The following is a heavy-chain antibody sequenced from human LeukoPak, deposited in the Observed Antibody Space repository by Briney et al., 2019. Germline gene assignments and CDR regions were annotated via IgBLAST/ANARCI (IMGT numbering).Heavy chain of an antibody. D-gene: IGHD3-10*01. V-gene: IGHV2-5*02. CDR3: ALGSGRTFDY. CDR1: GLSLSTSGVG. CDR2: IYWDDDK. Sequence: SGPTLVKPTQTLTLTCSFSGLSLSTSGVGVGWIRQPPGKSLEWLALIYWDDDKRYSSSLKSRLTITKDTSRYQVVLTMTNMDPVDTATYYCALGSGRTFDYWGQGTLVTVSS. J-gene: IGHJ4*02.